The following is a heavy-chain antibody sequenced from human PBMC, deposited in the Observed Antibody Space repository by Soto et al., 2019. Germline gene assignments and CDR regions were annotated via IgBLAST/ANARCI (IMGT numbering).Heavy chain of an antibody. V-gene: IGHV4-34*01. CDR2: INHSGST. CDR3: ARGRPDIVVVPAALYYYYYMDV. J-gene: IGHJ6*03. D-gene: IGHD2-2*01. CDR1: GGSFSGYY. Sequence: SETLSLTCAVYGGSFSGYYWSWIRQPPGKGLEWIGEINHSGSTNYNPSLKSRVTISVDTSKNQFSLKLSSVTAADTAVYYCARGRPDIVVVPAALYYYYYMDVWGKGTTVTVSS.